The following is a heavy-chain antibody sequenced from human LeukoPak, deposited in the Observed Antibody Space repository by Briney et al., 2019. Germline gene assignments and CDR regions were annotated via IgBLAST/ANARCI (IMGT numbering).Heavy chain of an antibody. D-gene: IGHD5-24*01. CDR3: ARGPHPGGAGYNLVDH. V-gene: IGHV4-39*01. Sequence: PSETLSLTCTVSGGSISSSSYYWGWIRQPPGKGLEWIGSISYRGTTFYSPSLKSRVTISVDTSKNQFFLRVSSVTAADTAVYYCARGPHPGGAGYNLVDHWGQGTLVTVSP. CDR2: ISYRGTT. CDR1: GGSISSSSYY. J-gene: IGHJ4*02.